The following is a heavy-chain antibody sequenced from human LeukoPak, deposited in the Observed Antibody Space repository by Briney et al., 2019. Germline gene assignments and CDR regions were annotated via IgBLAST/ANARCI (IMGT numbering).Heavy chain of an antibody. CDR2: IIPIFGTA. V-gene: IGHV1-69*13. J-gene: IGHJ4*02. CDR1: GGTFSSYA. CDR3: ARGLSGGGIAAAPLPPNHFDY. Sequence: GASVKVSCKASGGTFSSYAISWVRQAPGQGLEWMGGIIPIFGTANYAQKFQGRVTITADESTSTAYMELSSLRSEDTAVYYCARGLSGGGIAAAPLPPNHFDYWGQGTLVTVSS. D-gene: IGHD6-13*01.